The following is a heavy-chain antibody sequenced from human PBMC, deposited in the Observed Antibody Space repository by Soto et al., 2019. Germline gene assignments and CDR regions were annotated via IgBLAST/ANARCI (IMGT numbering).Heavy chain of an antibody. CDR2: IYWDDDR. Sequence: QITLKESGPTLVKPTQTLTLTCTFSGFSLSASGVGVGWIRQPPGKALEWLAVIYWDDDRRYSPSLKSRLTITKDTSKSQVALTMPNMDPVDTATYYCAHRHVVRDGGGDNWFDPWGQGTLVTVSS. CDR1: GFSLSASGVG. D-gene: IGHD3-10*01. J-gene: IGHJ5*02. V-gene: IGHV2-5*02. CDR3: AHRHVVRDGGGDNWFDP.